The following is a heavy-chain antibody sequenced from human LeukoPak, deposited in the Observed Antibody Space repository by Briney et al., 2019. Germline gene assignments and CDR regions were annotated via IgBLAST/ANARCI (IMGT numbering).Heavy chain of an antibody. J-gene: IGHJ6*02. CDR3: ARDEYSGSYQATYYYYGMDV. D-gene: IGHD1-26*01. CDR1: GFTFSSYA. V-gene: IGHV3-30-3*01. Sequence: GGSLRLSCAASGFTFSSYAMHWVRQAPGKGLEWVAVISYDGSNKYYADSVKGRFTISRDNSKNTLYLQMNSLRAEDTAVYYCARDEYSGSYQATYYYYGMDVWGQGTTVTVSS. CDR2: ISYDGSNK.